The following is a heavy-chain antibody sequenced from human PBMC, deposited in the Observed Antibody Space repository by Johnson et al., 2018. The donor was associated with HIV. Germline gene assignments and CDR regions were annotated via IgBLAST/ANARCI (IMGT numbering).Heavy chain of an antibody. CDR1: GFTVSSNY. CDR3: AKDPGRRDPHAFDI. J-gene: IGHJ3*02. V-gene: IGHV3-23*04. CDR2: ISGSGGST. Sequence: VQLVESGGGVVQPGRSLRLSCAASGFTVSSNYMTWVRQAPGKGLEWVSVISGSGGSTYYADSVKGRFTISRYNSKNTLYLQMNSLRAEDTAVYYCAKDPGRRDPHAFDIWGQGTMVTVSS. D-gene: IGHD2-15*01.